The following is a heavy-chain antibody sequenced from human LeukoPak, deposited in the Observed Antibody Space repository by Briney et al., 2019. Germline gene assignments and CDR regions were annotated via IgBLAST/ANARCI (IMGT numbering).Heavy chain of an antibody. V-gene: IGHV3-21*01. CDR2: ISSSSTYI. CDR3: ARDRDQVSFDY. CDR1: GFTFSSYS. Sequence: PGGSLRLSSAASGFTFSSYSMNWDRQAPGKVLEWVSSISSSSTYIYYAESVKGRFTISRDNAKNSLHLQMNSLRAEDTAVYYCARDRDQVSFDYWGQGTLVTVSS. J-gene: IGHJ4*02. D-gene: IGHD3-10*01.